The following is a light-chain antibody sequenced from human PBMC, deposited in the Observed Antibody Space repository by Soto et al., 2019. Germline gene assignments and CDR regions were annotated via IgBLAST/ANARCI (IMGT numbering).Light chain of an antibody. CDR1: KLGDKY. CDR2: QDS. CDR3: QAWDSSAPYV. V-gene: IGLV3-1*01. Sequence: SYELTQPPSVSVSPGQTASITCSGDKLGDKYACWYQQKPGQSPVLVIYQDSKRPSGIPERFSGSNSGNTATLTISGTQAMDEADYYCQAWDSSAPYVFGTGTNLTVL. J-gene: IGLJ1*01.